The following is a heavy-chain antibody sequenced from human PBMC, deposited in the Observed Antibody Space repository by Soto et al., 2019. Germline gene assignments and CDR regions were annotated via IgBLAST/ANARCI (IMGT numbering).Heavy chain of an antibody. CDR1: GGSITTNW. Sequence: QVHLQESGPGLVKPSGTLSLTCAVSGGSITTNWWSWVRQPPGQGLEWIGDIYHSGTTNYNPSLTGRVPISVDKSNNQFSLNLNSVTAADSAIYYCARNIAVPRTRGFDYWGQGNLVTVSS. CDR2: IYHSGTT. CDR3: ARNIAVPRTRGFDY. J-gene: IGHJ4*02. V-gene: IGHV4-4*02. D-gene: IGHD6-19*01.